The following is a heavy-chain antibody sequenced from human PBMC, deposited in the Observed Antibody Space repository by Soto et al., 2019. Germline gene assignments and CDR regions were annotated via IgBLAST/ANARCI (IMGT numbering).Heavy chain of an antibody. D-gene: IGHD3-10*01. CDR1: GYTFTSCY. CDR3: ARDIIGEFPSSPYYYYGMDV. V-gene: IGHV1-46*01. Sequence: ASVKVSCKASGYTFTSCYMHWVRQAPGQGLEWMGIINPSGGSTSYAQKFQGRVTITADESTSTAYMELSSLRSEDTAVYYCARDIIGEFPSSPYYYYGMDVWGQGTTVTVS. CDR2: INPSGGST. J-gene: IGHJ6*02.